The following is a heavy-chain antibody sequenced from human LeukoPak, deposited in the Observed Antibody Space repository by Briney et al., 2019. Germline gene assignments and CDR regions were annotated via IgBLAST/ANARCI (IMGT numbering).Heavy chain of an antibody. CDR2: ISSSGSTI. D-gene: IGHD3-10*01. V-gene: IGHV3-48*03. Sequence: GGSLRLSCAASGFTFSSYEMNWVRQAPGKGLEWVSYISSSGSTIYYADSVKGRFTISRDNAKNSLYLQMNSLRAEVTAVYYCASSPPPLRSGSYLAYFDYWGQGTLVTVSS. CDR1: GFTFSSYE. CDR3: ASSPPPLRSGSYLAYFDY. J-gene: IGHJ4*02.